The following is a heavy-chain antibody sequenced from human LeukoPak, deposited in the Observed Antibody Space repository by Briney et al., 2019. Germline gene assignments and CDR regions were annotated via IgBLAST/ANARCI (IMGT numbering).Heavy chain of an antibody. CDR3: ARMGPPLRGVRYYYYMDV. Sequence: PSETLSLTCNVSGGSISSYYWSWIRQPPGKGLEWIGYIYYSGSTNYNPSLKSRVTISVDTSKNQFSLKVTSATAADTAVYYCARMGPPLRGVRYYYYMDVWGKGTTVTVSS. D-gene: IGHD3-10*01. CDR1: GGSISSYY. CDR2: IYYSGST. J-gene: IGHJ6*03. V-gene: IGHV4-59*01.